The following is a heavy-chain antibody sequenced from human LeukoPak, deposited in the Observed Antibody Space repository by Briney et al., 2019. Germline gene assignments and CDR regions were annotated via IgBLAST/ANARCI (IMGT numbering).Heavy chain of an antibody. CDR3: ARDQGWGDFWSGYTGSDY. V-gene: IGHV3-30*03. CDR2: ISYDGSNK. Sequence: GGSLRLSCAASGFTFSSYGMHWVRQAPGKGLEWVAVISYDGSNKYYADSVKGRFTISRDNSKNTLYLQMGSLRAEDMAVYYCARDQGWGDFWSGYTGSDYWGQGTLVTVSS. CDR1: GFTFSSYG. D-gene: IGHD3-3*01. J-gene: IGHJ4*02.